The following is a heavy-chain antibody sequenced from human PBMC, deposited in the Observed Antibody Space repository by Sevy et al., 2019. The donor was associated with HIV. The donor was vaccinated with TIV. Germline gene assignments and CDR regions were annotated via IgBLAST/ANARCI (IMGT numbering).Heavy chain of an antibody. CDR3: ARDLASGSFFSLYFDY. V-gene: IGHV3-11*01. CDR2: ISSSGTII. D-gene: IGHD3-10*01. Sequence: GGSLRLSCAASGLNVSDYFMSWIRQAPGKRPEWVSYISSSGTIIYYADSVEGQITISRDNAKNSLYLQMNSLRAEDTAIYYCARDLASGSFFSLYFDYWGQGTLVTVSS. CDR1: GLNVSDYF. J-gene: IGHJ4*02.